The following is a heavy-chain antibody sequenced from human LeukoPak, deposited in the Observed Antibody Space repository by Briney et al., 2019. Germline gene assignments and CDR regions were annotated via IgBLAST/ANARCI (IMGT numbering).Heavy chain of an antibody. D-gene: IGHD6-13*01. CDR2: IRDVGSNK. CDR3: AKDQGSSWFYHFLY. J-gene: IGHJ4*02. V-gene: IGHV3-30*02. CDR1: GFTFSTYG. Sequence: SGVSLRLSCAASGFTFSTYGMHWVRQPPGKGLEWVAFIRDVGSNKYYVEPVNGRVTIYRDNSKHTQYLQTTSLRAEDTAVYYCAKDQGSSWFYHFLYWGGRTLVTLSS.